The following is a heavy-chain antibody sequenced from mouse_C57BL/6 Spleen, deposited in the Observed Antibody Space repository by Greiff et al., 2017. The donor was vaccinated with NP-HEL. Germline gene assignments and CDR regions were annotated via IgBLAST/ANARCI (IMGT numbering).Heavy chain of an antibody. D-gene: IGHD3-3*01. V-gene: IGHV1-82*01. J-gene: IGHJ4*01. Sequence: VQLQQSGPELVKPGASVKISCKASGYAFSSSWMNWVKQRPGKGLEWIGRIYPGDGDTNYNGKFKGKATLTADKSSSTAYMQLSSLTSEDSAVYFCARSGTDAMDYWGQGTSGTVSS. CDR1: GYAFSSSW. CDR2: IYPGDGDT. CDR3: ARSGTDAMDY.